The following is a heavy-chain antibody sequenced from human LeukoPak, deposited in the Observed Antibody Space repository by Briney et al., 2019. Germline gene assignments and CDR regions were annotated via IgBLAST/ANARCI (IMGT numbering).Heavy chain of an antibody. D-gene: IGHD1-1*01. V-gene: IGHV3-23*01. CDR2: ISGSGGST. CDR1: GFTFSSYA. CDR3: ARVKDNWNDYFDY. J-gene: IGHJ4*02. Sequence: GGSLRLSCAASGFTFSSYAMSWVRQAPGKGLEWVSAISGSGGSTYYADSVKGRFTISRDNSKNTLYLQMNSLRAEDTAVYYCARVKDNWNDYFDYWGQGTLVTVSS.